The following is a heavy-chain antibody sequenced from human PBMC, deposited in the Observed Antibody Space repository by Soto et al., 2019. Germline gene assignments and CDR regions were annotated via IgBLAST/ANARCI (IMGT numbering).Heavy chain of an antibody. Sequence: QVQLVQSGAEVKKPGSSVKVSCKASGGTFSSYTISWVRQAPGQGLEWMGRIIPILGIANYAQKFQGRVKITAKKSTSTAYMEMSSMRSDDPAVYYCARYGDYALDPWGKGTLVTVSS. V-gene: IGHV1-69*02. CDR1: GGTFSSYT. CDR3: ARYGDYALDP. CDR2: IIPILGIA. D-gene: IGHD4-17*01. J-gene: IGHJ5*02.